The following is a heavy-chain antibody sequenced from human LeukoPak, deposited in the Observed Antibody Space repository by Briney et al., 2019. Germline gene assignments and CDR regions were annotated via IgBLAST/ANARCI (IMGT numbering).Heavy chain of an antibody. D-gene: IGHD6-13*01. CDR2: ISWNSGSI. CDR1: GFTFDDYA. Sequence: PGGSLRLSCAASGFTFDDYAMHWVRQAPGKGLEWVSGISWNSGSIGYADSVKGRFTISRDNAKNSLYLQMSSLRAEDTALYYCAKDGYLPRGYMDVWGKGTTVTISS. J-gene: IGHJ6*03. V-gene: IGHV3-9*01. CDR3: AKDGYLPRGYMDV.